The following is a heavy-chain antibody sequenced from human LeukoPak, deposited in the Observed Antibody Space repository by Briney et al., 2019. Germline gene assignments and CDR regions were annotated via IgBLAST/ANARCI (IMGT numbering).Heavy chain of an antibody. D-gene: IGHD2-2*01. Sequence: GASVKVSCKASGYTFTSYAMHWVRQAPGQRLEWMGWINAGNGNTKYSQKFQGRITITRDTSASTAYMELSSLRSEDTAVYYCARDYGYCSSTSCPGNLFDPWGQGTLVTVSS. CDR1: GYTFTSYA. CDR2: INAGNGNT. V-gene: IGHV1-3*01. CDR3: ARDYGYCSSTSCPGNLFDP. J-gene: IGHJ5*02.